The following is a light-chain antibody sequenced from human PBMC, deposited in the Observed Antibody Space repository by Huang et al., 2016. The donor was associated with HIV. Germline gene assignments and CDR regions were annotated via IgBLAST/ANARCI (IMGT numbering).Light chain of an antibody. Sequence: IQMTQSPPSLSASLNDSVTLTCRASQDINNFLAWYQQKPGGLPKLLVYAASTLQSGVSSRFSGSGYGMDFTLTITNLQPEDVATYYCQKYNTAPRTFGQGTKLEVK. CDR1: QDINNF. J-gene: IGKJ1*01. V-gene: IGKV1-27*01. CDR2: AAS. CDR3: QKYNTAPRT.